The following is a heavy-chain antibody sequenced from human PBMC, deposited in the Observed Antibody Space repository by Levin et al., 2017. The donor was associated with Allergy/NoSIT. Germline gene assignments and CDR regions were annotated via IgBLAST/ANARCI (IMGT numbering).Heavy chain of an antibody. V-gene: IGHV4-31*03. CDR2: ISYSGSA. CDR1: GDSISRGDYY. Sequence: PSETLSLTCSVSGDSISRGDYYWSWIRQNPGEGLEWIGFISYSGSAYYNPSLKSRLTVSLDTSKNQFSLKLNSVTVADTAVYYCARDECAWFGECYGMDVWGQGTTVTVSS. J-gene: IGHJ6*02. CDR3: ARDECAWFGECYGMDV. D-gene: IGHD3-10*01.